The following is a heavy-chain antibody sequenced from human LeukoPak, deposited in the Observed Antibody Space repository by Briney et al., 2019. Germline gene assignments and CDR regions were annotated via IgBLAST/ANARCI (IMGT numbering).Heavy chain of an antibody. CDR3: VRVEKRIGYDSSGLQSWRAFDI. J-gene: IGHJ3*02. D-gene: IGHD3-22*01. CDR2: ISGSGGST. V-gene: IGHV3-23*01. Sequence: GGSLRLSCAASGFTFSSYAMTWVRQAPGKGLEWVSAISGSGGSTYYADSVKGRFTISRDNSRNTLYLQMNSLRAEDTAVYYCVRVEKRIGYDSSGLQSWRAFDIWGQGTMVTVSS. CDR1: GFTFSSYA.